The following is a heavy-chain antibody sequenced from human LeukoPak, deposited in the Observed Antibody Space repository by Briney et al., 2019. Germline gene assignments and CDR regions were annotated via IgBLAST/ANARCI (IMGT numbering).Heavy chain of an antibody. Sequence: QSGGSLRLSCAASGFTVSSNYMTWVRQAPGKGLEWVSILYSGGSTYYADSVKGRFTISRDNSKNTLYLQMNSLRAEDTAVYYCARDLPGVVVVPGDYWGQGTLVTVSS. V-gene: IGHV3-53*01. J-gene: IGHJ4*02. CDR3: ARDLPGVVVVPGDY. D-gene: IGHD2-2*01. CDR2: LYSGGST. CDR1: GFTVSSNY.